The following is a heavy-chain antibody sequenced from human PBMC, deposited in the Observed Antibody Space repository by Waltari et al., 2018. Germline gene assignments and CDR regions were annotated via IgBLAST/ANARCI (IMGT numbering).Heavy chain of an antibody. CDR2: MFNGGIT. Sequence: QLQLQESGPGLVKPSETLSLTCSVSGASISSSNYYWGWIRQPPGKGGEWIGIMFNGGITYHTPSPKGRVIISVDTSKNQFSLRLDSVTAADTAIYYCARHGYSGGWFDPWGQGTLVTVSS. CDR3: ARHGYSGGWFDP. J-gene: IGHJ5*02. V-gene: IGHV4-39*01. D-gene: IGHD4-17*01. CDR1: GASISSSNYY.